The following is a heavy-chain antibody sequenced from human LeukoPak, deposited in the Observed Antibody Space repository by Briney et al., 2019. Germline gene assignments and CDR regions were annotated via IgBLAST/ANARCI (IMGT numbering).Heavy chain of an antibody. CDR1: GFTFSSYA. CDR3: AKGRSGSYLYYFDY. Sequence: GGSLRLSCAASGFTFSSYAMSWVHQAPGKGLEWVSAISGSGGSTYYADSVKGRFTISRDNSKNTLYLQMNSLRAEDTAVYYCAKGRSGSYLYYFDYWGQGTLVTVSS. J-gene: IGHJ4*02. D-gene: IGHD1-26*01. CDR2: ISGSGGST. V-gene: IGHV3-23*01.